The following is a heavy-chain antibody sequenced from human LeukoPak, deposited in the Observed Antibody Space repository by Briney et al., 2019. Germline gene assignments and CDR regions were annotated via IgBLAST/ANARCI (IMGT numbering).Heavy chain of an antibody. V-gene: IGHV1-8*01. J-gene: IGHJ6*02. CDR3: ARGILEGVDV. Sequence: ASVKVSCKASGYTFTSYDISWVRQATGQGLEWMGWVNPNSGHAGSPQKFQGRVTMTRDTSISTAYMELSSLTSEDTAVYYCARGILEGVDVWGQGTAVTVSS. CDR2: VNPNSGHA. D-gene: IGHD2-21*01. CDR1: GYTFTSYD.